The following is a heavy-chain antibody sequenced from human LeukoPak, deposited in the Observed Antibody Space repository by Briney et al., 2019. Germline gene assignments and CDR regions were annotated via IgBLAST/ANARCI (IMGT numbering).Heavy chain of an antibody. Sequence: GGSLRLSCAASGFTFSTYGMHWVRQAPGKGLEWVAFIRYDGSNKYYAEPVKGRFTISRDNSKNTLYVQMNSLRTEDTVVYYCAKDRYYYGSESYPIEAFDVWGQGTMVSVS. J-gene: IGHJ3*01. D-gene: IGHD3-10*01. CDR2: IRYDGSNK. CDR3: AKDRYYYGSESYPIEAFDV. CDR1: GFTFSTYG. V-gene: IGHV3-30*02.